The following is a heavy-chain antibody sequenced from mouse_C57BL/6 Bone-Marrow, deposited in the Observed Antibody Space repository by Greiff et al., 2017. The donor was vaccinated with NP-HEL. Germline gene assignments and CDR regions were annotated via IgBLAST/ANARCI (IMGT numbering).Heavy chain of an antibody. CDR3: AREGITTVVVDC. V-gene: IGHV1-64*01. D-gene: IGHD1-1*01. Sequence: QVQLQQPGAELVKPGASVKLSCKASGYTFTSYWMHWVKQRPGQGLEWIGMIHPNSGSTNYNEKFKSKATLTVDKSSSTAYMQLSSLTSEDSAVYYCAREGITTVVVDCWGQGNTLTVSS. CDR2: IHPNSGST. CDR1: GYTFTSYW. J-gene: IGHJ2*01.